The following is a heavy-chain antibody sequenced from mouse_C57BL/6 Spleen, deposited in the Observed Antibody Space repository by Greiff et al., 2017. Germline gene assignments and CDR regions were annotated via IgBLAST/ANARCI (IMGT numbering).Heavy chain of an antibody. Sequence: EVQLVESEGGLVQPGSSMKLSCTASGFTFSDYYMAWVRQVPEKGLEWVANINYDGSSTYYLDSLKSRFIISRDNAKNILYLQMSSLKSEDTATYYCARRGSYGDSFDYWGQGTTLTVSA. CDR2: INYDGSST. CDR1: GFTFSDYY. J-gene: IGHJ2*01. CDR3: ARRGSYGDSFDY. D-gene: IGHD1-1*01. V-gene: IGHV5-16*01.